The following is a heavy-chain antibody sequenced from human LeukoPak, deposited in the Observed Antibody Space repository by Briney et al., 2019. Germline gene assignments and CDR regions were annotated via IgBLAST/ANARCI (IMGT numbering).Heavy chain of an antibody. J-gene: IGHJ1*01. CDR1: GYSFTSYW. Sequence: GESLKISCKGSGYSFTSYWIGWVRQMPGKGLEWMGIIYPGDSDTRYSPSFQGQVTISADKSISTAYLQWSSLKASDTAMYYCARQRSSGWYSQEYFQHWGQGTLVTVSS. D-gene: IGHD6-19*01. CDR2: IYPGDSDT. CDR3: ARQRSSGWYSQEYFQH. V-gene: IGHV5-51*01.